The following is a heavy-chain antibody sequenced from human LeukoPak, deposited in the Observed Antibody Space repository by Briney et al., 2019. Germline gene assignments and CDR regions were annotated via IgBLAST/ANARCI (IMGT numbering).Heavy chain of an antibody. V-gene: IGHV4-34*01. Sequence: SETLSLTCAVYGGSFSGYYWSWIRQPPGKGLEWIGEINHSGSTNYNPSLKSRVTISVDTSKNQFSLKLSSVTAADTAMYYCAKADTLATAGYGLDVWGQGTSVTVSS. CDR3: AKADTLATAGYGLDV. D-gene: IGHD6-13*01. J-gene: IGHJ6*02. CDR2: INHSGST. CDR1: GGSFSGYY.